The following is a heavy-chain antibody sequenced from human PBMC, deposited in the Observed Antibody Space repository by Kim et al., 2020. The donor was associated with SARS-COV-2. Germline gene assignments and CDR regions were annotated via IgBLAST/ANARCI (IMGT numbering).Heavy chain of an antibody. D-gene: IGHD3-10*02. CDR3: AKGVRGSVYGMDV. CDR1: GFTFSSYG. Sequence: GGSLRLSCAASGFTFSSYGMHWVRQAPGKGLEWVAVISYDGSNKYYADSVKGRFTISRDNSKNTLYLQMNSLRAEDTAVYYCAKGVRGSVYGMDVWGQGTTVTVSS. V-gene: IGHV3-30*18. CDR2: ISYDGSNK. J-gene: IGHJ6*02.